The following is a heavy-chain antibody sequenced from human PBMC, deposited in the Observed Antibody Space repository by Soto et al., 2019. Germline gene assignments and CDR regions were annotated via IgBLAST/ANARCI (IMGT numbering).Heavy chain of an antibody. D-gene: IGHD6-13*01. J-gene: IGHJ6*03. CDR1: GFTFSNYE. CDR2: ISNNGAHT. CDR3: ARRGYGSRWPNVYMDV. V-gene: IGHV3-64*01. Sequence: EAQLVESGGGLVQPGGSLRLSCAASGFTFSNYEMHWVRQAPGKGLEYVSGISNNGAHTDYAKSVKGRFTISRDNSENNLYLQMGRLRAEDMALYYCARRGYGSRWPNVYMDVCGKGTTVTVSS.